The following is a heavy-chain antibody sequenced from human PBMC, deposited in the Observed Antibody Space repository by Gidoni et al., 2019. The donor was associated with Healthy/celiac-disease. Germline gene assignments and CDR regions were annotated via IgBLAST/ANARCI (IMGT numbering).Heavy chain of an antibody. V-gene: IGHV1-69*09. CDR1: GGTFSSYA. Sequence: QVQLVQSGAEVKKPGSSVKVSCKASGGTFSSYAISWVRQGPGQGLEWMGRIIPILGIANYAQKFQGRVTITADKSTSTAYMELSSLRSEDTAVYYCARVYDPHRFLEWLSPWGVAFDIWGQGTMVTVSS. D-gene: IGHD3-3*01. CDR2: IIPILGIA. J-gene: IGHJ3*02. CDR3: ARVYDPHRFLEWLSPWGVAFDI.